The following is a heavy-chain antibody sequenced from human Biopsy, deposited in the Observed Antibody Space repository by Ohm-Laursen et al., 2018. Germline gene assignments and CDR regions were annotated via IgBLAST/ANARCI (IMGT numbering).Heavy chain of an antibody. CDR2: ISGSGGST. D-gene: IGHD2-2*02. CDR3: AKSRYCTSTNCYMEVDY. Sequence: SLRLSCAASGFSFDNYAMNWVRQAPGKGLEWVSTISGSGGSTYYADSVKGRFTISRDASKNTLYLLMNSLRAEDTAMYYCAKSRYCTSTNCYMEVDYWGQGTLVTGSS. J-gene: IGHJ4*02. V-gene: IGHV3-23*01. CDR1: GFSFDNYA.